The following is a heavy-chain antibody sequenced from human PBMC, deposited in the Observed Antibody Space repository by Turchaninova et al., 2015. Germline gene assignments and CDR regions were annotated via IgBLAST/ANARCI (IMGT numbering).Heavy chain of an antibody. Sequence: VLLQRWGRGLLKPSETTSHTGPVSGGSFSGYYWGWSRQPPGKGLEWIGEINHSGSTNYNPSLKSRVTISVDTSKNQFSPKLSSVTAADTAVYYCARGDSSSWYWAFDIWGQGTMVTVSS. CDR2: INHSGST. D-gene: IGHD6-13*01. V-gene: IGHV4-34*01. J-gene: IGHJ3*02. CDR3: ARGDSSSWYWAFDI. CDR1: GGSFSGYY.